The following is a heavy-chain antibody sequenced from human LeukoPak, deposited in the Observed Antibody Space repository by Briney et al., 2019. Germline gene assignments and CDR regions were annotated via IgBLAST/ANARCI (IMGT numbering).Heavy chain of an antibody. V-gene: IGHV3-23*01. D-gene: IGHD6-6*01. CDR2: ISGSGGST. Sequence: SGGSLRLSCAASGFTFSGYAMRWVRQAPGKGLEWVSGISGSGGSTYYVDSVKGRFTISRDNSKNTPYLQMNSLRPEDPALYYGAALAARPFFWGQGTLVTVSS. CDR3: AALAARPFF. CDR1: GFTFSGYA. J-gene: IGHJ4*02.